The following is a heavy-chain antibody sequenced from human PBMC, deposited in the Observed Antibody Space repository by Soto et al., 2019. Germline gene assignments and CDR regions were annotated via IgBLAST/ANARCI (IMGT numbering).Heavy chain of an antibody. CDR1: GGSISSGGYS. J-gene: IGHJ4*02. Sequence: SETLSLTCAVSGGSISSGGYSWSWIRQPPGKGLEWIGYIYHSGSTYYNPSLKSRVTISVDRSKNQFSLKLSSVTAADTAVYYCARDRLGILDYWGQGTLVTVSS. CDR2: IYHSGST. V-gene: IGHV4-30-2*01. D-gene: IGHD6-13*01. CDR3: ARDRLGILDY.